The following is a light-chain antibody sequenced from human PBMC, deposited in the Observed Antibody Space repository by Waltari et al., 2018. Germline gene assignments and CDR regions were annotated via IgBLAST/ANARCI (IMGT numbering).Light chain of an antibody. J-gene: IGLJ3*02. CDR3: SSYTGDNILL. Sequence: QSALTQPASVSGSPGQAITISCTGTSSDLGRHNTVSWYQQYPGKAPQIIIYEVKNRPSGFSTRFSGSTSGNTASLTISALQADDEAYFYCSSYTGDNILLFGGGTKVTVL. CDR1: SSDLGRHNT. CDR2: EVK. V-gene: IGLV2-14*01.